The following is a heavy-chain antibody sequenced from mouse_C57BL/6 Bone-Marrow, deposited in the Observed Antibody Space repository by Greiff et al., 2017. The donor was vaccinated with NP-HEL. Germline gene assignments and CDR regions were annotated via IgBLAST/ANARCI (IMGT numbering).Heavy chain of an antibody. CDR2: IDPSDSYT. J-gene: IGHJ2*01. Sequence: QVQLQQPGAELVKPGASVKLSCKASGYTFTSYWMQWVKQRPGQGLEWIGEIDPSDSYTNYNPKFKGKAKLTVDTSASTAYMKISSLTADDSAVYDCARSGGLEYYFDYWGQGTTLTVSS. V-gene: IGHV1-50*01. CDR3: ARSGGLEYYFDY. CDR1: GYTFTSYW. D-gene: IGHD1-1*02.